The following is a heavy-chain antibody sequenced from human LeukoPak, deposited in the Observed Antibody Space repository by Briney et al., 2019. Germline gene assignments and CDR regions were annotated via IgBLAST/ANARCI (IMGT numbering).Heavy chain of an antibody. Sequence: AGSLRLSCAASGFTFSTYWMHWVRQAPGKGLVWVSRIRSDRSIAIDADSVEGRFTVSRDNAENTLYLQMNSLRVEDTAVYYCARADYGGNCDFHYWGQGTLVSVSS. CDR1: GFTFSTYW. V-gene: IGHV3-74*01. CDR3: ARADYGGNCDFHY. D-gene: IGHD4-23*01. CDR2: IRSDRSIA. J-gene: IGHJ4*02.